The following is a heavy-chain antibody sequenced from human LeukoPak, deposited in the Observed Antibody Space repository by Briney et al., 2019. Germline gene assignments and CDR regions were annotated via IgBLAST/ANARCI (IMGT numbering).Heavy chain of an antibody. CDR1: GGSISTYY. CDR3: ARGETSLSYFDS. CDR2: IYYSGST. J-gene: IGHJ4*02. D-gene: IGHD1-26*01. Sequence: SETLSLTCTVSGGSISTYYWSWIRQPPGKGLEWIGYIYYSGSTNYNPSLKSRVTISVDTSKNQFSLKLSSVTAADTAVYYCARGETSLSYFDSRGQGTLVTVSS. V-gene: IGHV4-59*01.